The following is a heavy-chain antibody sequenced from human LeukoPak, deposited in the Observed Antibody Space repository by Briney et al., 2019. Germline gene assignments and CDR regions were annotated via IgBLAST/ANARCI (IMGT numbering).Heavy chain of an antibody. CDR1: GGSITSGNYY. Sequence: SQTLSLTCTVSGGSITSGNYYWSWIRQPAGKGLEWIGRIYASGNTNYHPSLKSRVTISVDTSKNQFSLRLSSGTAADTAVYYCARGFDPWGQGTLVTVSS. CDR3: ARGFDP. V-gene: IGHV4-61*02. J-gene: IGHJ5*02. CDR2: IYASGNT.